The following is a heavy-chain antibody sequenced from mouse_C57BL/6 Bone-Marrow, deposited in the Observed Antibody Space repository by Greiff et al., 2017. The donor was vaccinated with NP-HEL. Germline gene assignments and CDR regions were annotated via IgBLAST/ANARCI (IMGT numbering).Heavy chain of an antibody. CDR1: GYTFTSYW. CDR3: ARASTVVAIWYFDV. CDR2: IYPGSGST. D-gene: IGHD1-1*01. J-gene: IGHJ1*03. Sequence: QVQLQQPGAELVKPGASVKMSCKASGYTFTSYWITWVKQRPGQGLEWIGDIYPGSGSTNYNEKFKSKATLTVDTSSSTAYMQLSSLTSDDSAVYYCARASTVVAIWYFDVWGTGTTVTVSS. V-gene: IGHV1-55*01.